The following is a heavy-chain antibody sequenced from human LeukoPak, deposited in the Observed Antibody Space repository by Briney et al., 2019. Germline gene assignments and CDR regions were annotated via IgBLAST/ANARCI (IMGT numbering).Heavy chain of an antibody. J-gene: IGHJ4*02. D-gene: IGHD6-13*01. CDR3: ARVRWLSAAGTEGNFDY. CDR1: GFTFSSYG. CDR2: IKQDGNEK. V-gene: IGHV3-7*01. Sequence: GGSLRLSCAASGFTFSSYGMYWVRQAPGKGLEWVANIKQDGNEKYYVDSVKGRFTISRDNAKNSLYLQMNSLRAEDTAVYYCARVRWLSAAGTEGNFDYWGQGTLGTVSS.